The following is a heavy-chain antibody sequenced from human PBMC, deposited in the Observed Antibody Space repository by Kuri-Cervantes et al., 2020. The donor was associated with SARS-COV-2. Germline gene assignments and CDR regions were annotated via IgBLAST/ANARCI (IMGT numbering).Heavy chain of an antibody. CDR2: ISFGGSTT. V-gene: IGHV3-23*01. J-gene: IGHJ4*02. D-gene: IGHD1-26*01. Sequence: GGSLRLSCAGSGLTFSNYAMSWVRQAPGKGLKWVSGISFGGSTTYYADSVRGRFTISRDKAKNTLYLLMNSLRAEDTAVYYCAKSRTGVGDSTDYWGPGTLVTVSS. CDR3: AKSRTGVGDSTDY. CDR1: GLTFSNYA.